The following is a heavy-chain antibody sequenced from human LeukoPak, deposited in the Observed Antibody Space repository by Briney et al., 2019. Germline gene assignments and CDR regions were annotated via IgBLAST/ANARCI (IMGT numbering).Heavy chain of an antibody. Sequence: GGSLRLSCAASGFTFSDYDMHWVRQATEKGLEWVSAIGTAGDTYYTGSVKGRFTISRENAKNSLYLQMNSLRAGDTAVYYCARVAKERVGGVYYFDYWGQGTLVTVSS. J-gene: IGHJ4*02. CDR1: GFTFSDYD. CDR3: ARVAKERVGGVYYFDY. CDR2: IGTAGDT. D-gene: IGHD1-1*01. V-gene: IGHV3-13*01.